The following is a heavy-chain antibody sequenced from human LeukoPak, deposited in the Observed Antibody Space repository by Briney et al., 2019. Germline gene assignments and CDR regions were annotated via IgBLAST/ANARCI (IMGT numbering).Heavy chain of an antibody. CDR1: GFTVSSSS. CDR2: ISSDGNT. V-gene: IGHV3-66*01. D-gene: IGHD6-19*01. Sequence: GGSLRLSCAASGFTVSSSSMNWVRLGPGKGLEWVSVISSDGNTYYTDSVKGRFTISRDNSRNTLSLQMHGLRADDTAVYYCARGQEQFSSPWQWGPRRKNFYYYGMDVWGQGTTVTVSS. CDR3: ARGQEQFSSPWQWGPRRKNFYYYGMDV. J-gene: IGHJ6*02.